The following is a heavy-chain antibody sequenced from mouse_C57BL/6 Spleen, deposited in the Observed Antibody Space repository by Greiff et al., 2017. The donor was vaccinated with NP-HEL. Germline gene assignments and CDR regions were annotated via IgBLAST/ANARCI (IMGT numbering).Heavy chain of an antibody. CDR3: AREGEAMDY. V-gene: IGHV5-4*01. Sequence: VQLQQSGGGLVKPGGSLKLSCAASGFTFSSSAMSWVRQTPEKRLEWVATISDGGSYTYYPDNVKGRFTISRDNAKNNLYLQMSQLKSEDTAMYYCAREGEAMDYWGQGTSVTVSS. D-gene: IGHD2-13*01. CDR2: ISDGGSYT. J-gene: IGHJ4*01. CDR1: GFTFSSSA.